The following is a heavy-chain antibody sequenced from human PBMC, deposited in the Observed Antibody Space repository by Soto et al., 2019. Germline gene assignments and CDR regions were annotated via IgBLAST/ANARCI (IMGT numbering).Heavy chain of an antibody. Sequence: SETLSLTCTVSGGSISSYYWSWIRQPPGKGLEWIGYIYYSGITDYNPSLKSRVTISVDTSKSQFSLKPSSVTAADTAMYYCAKGPTAEKVDSWGQGILVTVSS. CDR2: IYYSGIT. CDR1: GGSISSYY. CDR3: AKGPTAEKVDS. V-gene: IGHV4-59*08. J-gene: IGHJ4*02.